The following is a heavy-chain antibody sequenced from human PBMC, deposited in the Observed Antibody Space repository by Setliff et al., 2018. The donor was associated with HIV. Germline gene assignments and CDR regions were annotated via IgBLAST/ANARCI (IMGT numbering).Heavy chain of an antibody. CDR3: AGEQPYYDFWSGYYLGGVFDP. CDR2: IYYSGST. Sequence: SETLSLTCTVSGGSISSSSYYWGWIRQPPGKGLEWIGSIYYSGSTYYNPSLKSRVTLSVDTSKNQFSLKLSYVTAADTAVYYCAGEQPYYDFWSGYYLGGVFDPWGQGTLVTVSS. J-gene: IGHJ5*02. CDR1: GGSISSSSYY. D-gene: IGHD3-3*01. V-gene: IGHV4-39*01.